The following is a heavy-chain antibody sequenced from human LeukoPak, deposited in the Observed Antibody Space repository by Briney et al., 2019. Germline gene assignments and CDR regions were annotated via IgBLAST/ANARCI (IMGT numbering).Heavy chain of an antibody. J-gene: IGHJ4*02. CDR1: GGSFSDYT. Sequence: SETLSLTCGVHGGSFSDYTWSWIRQPPGKGLEWIGEINHSGGTSYSPSLKSRFTISVDTSKNQFSLKLSSVTAADAAVYYCARLGLYTSSWYRFYYFDYWGQGTLVTVSS. CDR2: INHSGGT. D-gene: IGHD6-13*01. CDR3: ARLGLYTSSWYRFYYFDY. V-gene: IGHV4-34*01.